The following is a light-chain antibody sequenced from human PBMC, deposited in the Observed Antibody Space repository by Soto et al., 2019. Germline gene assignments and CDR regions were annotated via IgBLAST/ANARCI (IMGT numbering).Light chain of an antibody. J-gene: IGKJ4*01. CDR3: QQYGSSPKLT. V-gene: IGKV3-20*01. CDR2: GAY. Sequence: EIVLTQSPGTLSLSPGERATLSCRASQSVSSSYLAWYQQKPGQAPRLIIYGAYSRATGIPDRFSGSGSGTDFTLTISRLEPEDFAVYYCQQYGSSPKLTFGGGTKVDIK. CDR1: QSVSSSY.